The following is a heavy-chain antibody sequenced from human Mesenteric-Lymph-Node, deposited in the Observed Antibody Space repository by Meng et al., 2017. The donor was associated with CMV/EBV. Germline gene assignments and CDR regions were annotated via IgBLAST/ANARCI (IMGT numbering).Heavy chain of an antibody. CDR2: TYYRSKWYN. J-gene: IGHJ4*02. Sequence: DSISGSSVTWNWIRQSTARGLEWLGRTYYRSKWYNDYAISVKSRITISPDTSKNQFSLQLNSVIPEDTAVYYCARRGDSSGWSGLDYWGRGTLVTVSS. CDR3: ARRGDSSGWSGLDY. V-gene: IGHV6-1*01. CDR1: DSISGSSVT. D-gene: IGHD6-19*01.